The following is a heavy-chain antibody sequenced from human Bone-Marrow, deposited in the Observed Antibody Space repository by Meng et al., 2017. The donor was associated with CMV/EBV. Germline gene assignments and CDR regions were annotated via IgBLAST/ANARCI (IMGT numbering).Heavy chain of an antibody. Sequence: GGSLRLSCAASGFTFSSYAMHWVRQAPGKGLEWVAVISYDGSNKYYADSVKGRFTISRDNSKNTLYLQMNSLIAEDTAVYYCASEIVVVPAGADYFDYWGQGTLVSVSS. CDR2: ISYDGSNK. CDR3: ASEIVVVPAGADYFDY. CDR1: GFTFSSYA. J-gene: IGHJ4*02. D-gene: IGHD2-2*01. V-gene: IGHV3-30-3*01.